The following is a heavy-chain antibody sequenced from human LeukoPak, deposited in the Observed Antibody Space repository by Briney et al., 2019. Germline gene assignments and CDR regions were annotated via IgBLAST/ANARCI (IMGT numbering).Heavy chain of an antibody. D-gene: IGHD6-6*01. CDR1: GGTFSSYA. CDR2: IIPIFGTA. Sequence: ASVKVSCKASGGTFSSYAISWVRQAPGQGLEWMGGIIPIFGTANYAQKFQGRVTITADESTSTAYMELSSLRSEDTAVYYCGVQEYSSSAFDYWGQGTLVTVSS. CDR3: GVQEYSSSAFDY. V-gene: IGHV1-69*13. J-gene: IGHJ4*02.